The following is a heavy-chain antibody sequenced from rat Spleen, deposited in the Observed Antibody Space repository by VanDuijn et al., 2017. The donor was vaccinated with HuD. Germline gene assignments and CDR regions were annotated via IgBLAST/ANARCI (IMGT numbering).Heavy chain of an antibody. CDR3: ARAYYSFAF. CDR1: GFTFNYYW. D-gene: IGHD1-6*01. Sequence: EVQLVESGGGLVQPGRSLKLSCVTSGFTFNYYWMTWIRRAPGKGLEWVASITNAAGKVYYPDSVKGRFTISRDNAKNTLYLQMDSLRSEDTATYYCARAYYSFAFWGQGTLVTVSS. CDR2: ITNAAGKV. J-gene: IGHJ3*01. V-gene: IGHV5-31*01.